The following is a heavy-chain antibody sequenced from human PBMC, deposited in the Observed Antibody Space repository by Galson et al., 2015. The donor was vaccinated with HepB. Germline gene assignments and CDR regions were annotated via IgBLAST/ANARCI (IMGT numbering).Heavy chain of an antibody. V-gene: IGHV3-48*02. Sequence: SLRLSCAASGFTFSRYSMNWVRQAPGKGLEWVSYISSSSSTIYYADSVKGRFTISRDNAKNSLYLQMNSLRDEDTAVYYCASLYSSSWYFQNQANYYYYGMDVWGQGTTVTVSS. CDR2: ISSSSSTI. D-gene: IGHD6-13*01. CDR1: GFTFSRYS. CDR3: ASLYSSSWYFQNQANYYYYGMDV. J-gene: IGHJ6*02.